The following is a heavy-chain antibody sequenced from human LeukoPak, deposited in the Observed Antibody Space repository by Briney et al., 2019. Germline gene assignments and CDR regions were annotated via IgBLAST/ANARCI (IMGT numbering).Heavy chain of an antibody. Sequence: SETLSLTCTVSSGSISIYSWSWIRQPPGKGLEWIGYIYSTGNTNYNPSLKSRVTISVDTSKNQFSLKVSSVTAADTALYYCARAAGSGYYFYMDVWGKGTTVTVSS. J-gene: IGHJ6*03. CDR3: ARAAGSGYYFYMDV. CDR2: IYSTGNT. V-gene: IGHV4-59*01. CDR1: SGSISIYS.